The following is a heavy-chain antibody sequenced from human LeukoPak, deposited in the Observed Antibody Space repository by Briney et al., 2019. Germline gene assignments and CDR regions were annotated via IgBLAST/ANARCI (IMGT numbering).Heavy chain of an antibody. D-gene: IGHD2-15*01. Sequence: PGASVKVSCKASGGTFSSYAISWVRQAPGKGLEWVSAISNNGGYTYYADSVQGRFTISRDNSKSTLCLQMNSLRAEDTAVYYCAKQLGYCSDGSCYFPYWGQGTLVTVSS. CDR3: AKQLGYCSDGSCYFPY. J-gene: IGHJ4*02. CDR2: ISNNGGYT. CDR1: GGTFSSYA. V-gene: IGHV3-23*01.